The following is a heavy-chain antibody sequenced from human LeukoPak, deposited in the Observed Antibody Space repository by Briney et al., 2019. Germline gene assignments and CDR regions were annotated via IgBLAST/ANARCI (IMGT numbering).Heavy chain of an antibody. V-gene: IGHV1-2*02. CDR1: GYTFTGYY. D-gene: IGHD1-26*01. CDR2: INPNSGGT. J-gene: IGHJ5*02. CDR3: ARWYGSYHGLRNWFDP. Sequence: ASVKVSCKASGYTFTGYYMHWVRQAPGQGLEWMGWINPNSGGTNYAQKFQGRVTMARDTSISTAYMELSGLRSDDTAVYYCARWYGSYHGLRNWFDPWGQGTLVTVSS.